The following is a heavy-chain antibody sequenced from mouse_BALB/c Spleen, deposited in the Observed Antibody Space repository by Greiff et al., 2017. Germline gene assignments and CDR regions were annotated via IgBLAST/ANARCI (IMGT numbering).Heavy chain of an antibody. V-gene: IGHV4-1*02. CDR2: INPDSSTI. Sequence: CTASGFDFSRYWMSWVRQAPGKGLEWIGEINPDSSTINYTPSLKDKFIISRDNAKNTLYLQMSKVRSEDTALYYCARPEDYSFAYWGQGTLVTVSA. J-gene: IGHJ3*01. CDR3: ARPEDYSFAY. CDR1: GFDFSRYW. D-gene: IGHD1-1*01.